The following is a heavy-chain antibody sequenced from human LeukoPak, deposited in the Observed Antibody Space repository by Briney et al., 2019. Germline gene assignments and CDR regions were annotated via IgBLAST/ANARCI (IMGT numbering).Heavy chain of an antibody. V-gene: IGHV3-21*01. CDR2: ISSSSSYI. Sequence: GGSLRLSCAASGFTFSSYSMNWVRQAPGKGLEWVSSISSSSSYIYYADSVKGRFTISRDNAKNSLYLQMNSLRAEDTAVYYCARDFTGCSGGSCYPYNGFDPWGQGTLVTVSS. CDR1: GFTFSSYS. D-gene: IGHD2-15*01. J-gene: IGHJ5*02. CDR3: ARDFTGCSGGSCYPYNGFDP.